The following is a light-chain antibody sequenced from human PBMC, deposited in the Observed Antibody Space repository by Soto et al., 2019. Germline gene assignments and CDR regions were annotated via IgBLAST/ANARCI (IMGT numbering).Light chain of an antibody. CDR2: GAS. CDR3: QQYGSSPQT. CDR1: QSVSSSY. J-gene: IGKJ2*01. Sequence: EIVLTQSPGTLSLSPGERATLSCRASQSVSSSYLAWYQQKPGQAPRLLIYGASSRATGIPDRFSGSGSGTAFTLTISRLEPGDFAVYYCQQYGSSPQTFGQGTKLEIK. V-gene: IGKV3-20*01.